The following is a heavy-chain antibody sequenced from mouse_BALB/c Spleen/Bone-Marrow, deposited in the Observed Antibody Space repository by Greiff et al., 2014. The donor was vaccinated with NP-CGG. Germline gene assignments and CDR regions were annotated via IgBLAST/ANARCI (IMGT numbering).Heavy chain of an antibody. CDR1: GFTFSSYG. Sequence: DVQLVESGGDLVKPGGSLKLSCAASGFTFSSYGMSWVRQTPDKRLEWVATISSGGSYTYYPDSVKGRFTISRDNAKNTLYLQMSSLKSEDTAMYYCARHRGRNYGFAYWGQGTLVTVSA. V-gene: IGHV5-6*01. CDR2: ISSGGSYT. J-gene: IGHJ3*01. CDR3: ARHRGRNYGFAY. D-gene: IGHD1-1*02.